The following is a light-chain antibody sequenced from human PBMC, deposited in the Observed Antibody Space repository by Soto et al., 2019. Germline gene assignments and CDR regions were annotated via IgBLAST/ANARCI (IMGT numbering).Light chain of an antibody. V-gene: IGLV2-8*01. Sequence: QSALTQPPSASGSPGQSVTISCTGTSSDIGGYNYVSWYQQHPGKAPKLMIYEVSKRPSGVPDRFSGSKSGNTASLTVSGLQAEDEADYDCSSYAGSNNYVVGSGTKVTV. J-gene: IGLJ1*01. CDR1: SSDIGGYNY. CDR3: SSYAGSNNYV. CDR2: EVS.